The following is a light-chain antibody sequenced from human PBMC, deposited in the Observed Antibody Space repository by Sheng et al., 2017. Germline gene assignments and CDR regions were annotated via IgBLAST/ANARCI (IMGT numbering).Light chain of an antibody. Sequence: QSALTQPASVSGSPGQAITISCTGTSSDVGSNDYVSWYQHHPGKAPKLIIYDVSHRPSGISNRFSGSKSGNTASLTISGLQAEDEADYYCQSYDSSLSGHVVFGGGTRLTVL. CDR3: QSYDSSLSGHVV. V-gene: IGLV2-14*03. CDR2: DVS. J-gene: IGLJ2*01. CDR1: SSDVGSNDY.